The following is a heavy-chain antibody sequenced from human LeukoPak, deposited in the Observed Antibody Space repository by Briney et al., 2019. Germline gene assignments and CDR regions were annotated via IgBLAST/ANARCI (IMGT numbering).Heavy chain of an antibody. J-gene: IGHJ5*02. Sequence: GGSLRLSCAASGFTFSSEWMHWVRQAPGRGLVWISHINSNGRSTNYGDSVKDRFTVSRDNAKNTLYLQMNSPRAEDTAVYYCARDLPRTSGPWGQGTLVTVSS. CDR1: GFTFSSEW. CDR3: ARDLPRTSGP. D-gene: IGHD3-10*01. CDR2: INSNGRST. V-gene: IGHV3-74*01.